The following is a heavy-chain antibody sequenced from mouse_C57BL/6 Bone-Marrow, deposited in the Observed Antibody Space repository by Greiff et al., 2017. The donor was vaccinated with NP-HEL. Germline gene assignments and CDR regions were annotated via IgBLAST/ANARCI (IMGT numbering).Heavy chain of an antibody. V-gene: IGHV1-59*01. CDR1: GYTFTSYW. J-gene: IGHJ1*03. D-gene: IGHD1-1*01. CDR3: ARVTTVWYFDV. Sequence: VQLQQPGAELVRPGTSVKLSCKASGYTFTSYWMHWVKQRPGQGLEWIGVIDPSDSSTNYNQKFKGKATLTVDTSSSTAYMQLSSLTSEDSAVYYCARVTTVWYFDVWGTGTTVTVSS. CDR2: IDPSDSST.